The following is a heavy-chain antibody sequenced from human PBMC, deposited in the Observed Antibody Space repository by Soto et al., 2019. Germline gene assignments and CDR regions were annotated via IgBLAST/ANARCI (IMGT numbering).Heavy chain of an antibody. D-gene: IGHD4-4*01. CDR1: RGSITSGSYY. Sequence: QVQLQESGPGLVKPSQTLSLTCSVSRGSITSGSYYWSWIRQHPGKGLEWIGYIYYSGSTYYNPARKSRVAISVDMSKKQFSLKLSSVTAADTAVYYCARSFTVTPNYDYYMDVWGKGTTVTVSS. J-gene: IGHJ6*03. V-gene: IGHV4-31*03. CDR3: ARSFTVTPNYDYYMDV. CDR2: IYYSGST.